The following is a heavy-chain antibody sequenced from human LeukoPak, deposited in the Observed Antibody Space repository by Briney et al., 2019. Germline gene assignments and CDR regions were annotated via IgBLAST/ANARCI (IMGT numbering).Heavy chain of an antibody. CDR1: GGSFSGYY. J-gene: IGHJ4*02. CDR3: ASYWGFDF. CDR2: IHHSGST. D-gene: IGHD7-27*01. V-gene: IGHV4-34*01. Sequence: PSETLSLTCAVYGGSFSGYYWSWIRQPPGKGLEWIGEIHHSGSTNYNPSLKSRVTISVDTSKNQFSLNLSSVTAADTAVYYCASYWGFDFWGQGTLVTVSS.